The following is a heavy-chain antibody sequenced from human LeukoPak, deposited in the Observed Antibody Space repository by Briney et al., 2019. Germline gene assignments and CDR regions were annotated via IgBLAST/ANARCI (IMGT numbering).Heavy chain of an antibody. CDR2: ISYIGNT. CDR3: ARGWFGELCPSDY. D-gene: IGHD3-10*01. CDR1: GGSVSSGTYY. V-gene: IGHV4-61*01. Sequence: PSETLSLTCTISGGSVSSGTYYWSWIRQPPGKELEWIGYISYIGNTNYNPPLKSRVTISVDTSKNQFSLKLSSVTAADTAVYYCARGWFGELCPSDYWGQGTLVTVSS. J-gene: IGHJ4*02.